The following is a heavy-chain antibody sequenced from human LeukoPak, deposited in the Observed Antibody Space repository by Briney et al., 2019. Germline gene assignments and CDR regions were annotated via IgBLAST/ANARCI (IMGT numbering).Heavy chain of an antibody. CDR3: ARGQSFGPD. V-gene: IGHV3-21*01. CDR1: GFTFSENS. Sequence: GGSLRLSCAASGFTFSENSMNWVRQAPGKGLEWVSSITRDSGLTYYADSAKGRFTISRDNAQNSLYLQMDSLRVEDTAKYFCARGQSFGPDWGQGILVTVSA. CDR2: ITRDSGLT. J-gene: IGHJ4*02. D-gene: IGHD1-26*01.